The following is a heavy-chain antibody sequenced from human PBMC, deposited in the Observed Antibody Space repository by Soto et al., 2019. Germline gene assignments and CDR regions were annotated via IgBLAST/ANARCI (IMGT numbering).Heavy chain of an antibody. D-gene: IGHD6-19*01. CDR2: IKSKTDGGTT. J-gene: IGHJ6*02. CDR1: GFTFSNAW. CDR3: TTPGIAVAGPTYYYYGMDV. Sequence: GGSLRLSCAASGFTFSNAWMSWVRQAPGKGLEWVGRIKSKTDGGTTDYAAPVKGRFTISRDDSKNTLYLQMNSLKTEDTAVYYCTTPGIAVAGPTYYYYGMDVWGQGTTVTVSS. V-gene: IGHV3-15*01.